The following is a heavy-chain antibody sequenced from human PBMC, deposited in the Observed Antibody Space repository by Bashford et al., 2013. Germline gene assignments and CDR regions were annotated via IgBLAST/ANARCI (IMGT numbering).Heavy chain of an antibody. J-gene: IGHJ4*02. CDR2: IHYGGSA. Sequence: SETLSLTCSVSGVSITIFYWSWIRQTPGKGLEWIGDIHYGGSANYNPSLNRRATMSLDTSKNQFSLKLSSVTAADTAVYYCAREGEIAAAGFDYWGQGTLVTVSS. CDR1: GVSITIFY. CDR3: AREGEIAAAGFDY. D-gene: IGHD6-13*01. V-gene: IGHV4-59*12.